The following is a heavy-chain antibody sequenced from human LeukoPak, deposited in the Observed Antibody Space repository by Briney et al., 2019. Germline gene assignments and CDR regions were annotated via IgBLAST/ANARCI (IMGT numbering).Heavy chain of an antibody. Sequence: PGGSLRLSCAASGFTFSSYSMNWVRQAPGKGLEWVSYISSSSSTIYYADSVKGRFTISRDNAKNSLYLQMNSLRAEDTAVYYCARNYYGSGSYFDYWAREPWSPSPQ. V-gene: IGHV3-48*01. CDR1: GFTFSSYS. CDR3: ARNYYGSGSYFDY. J-gene: IGHJ4*02. CDR2: ISSSSSTI. D-gene: IGHD3-10*01.